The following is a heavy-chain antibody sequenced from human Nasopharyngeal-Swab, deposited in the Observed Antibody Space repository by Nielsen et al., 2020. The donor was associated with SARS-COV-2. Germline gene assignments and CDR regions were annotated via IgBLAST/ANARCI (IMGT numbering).Heavy chain of an antibody. V-gene: IGHV3-33*01. J-gene: IGHJ4*02. D-gene: IGHD5-12*01. CDR2: IWYDGSNK. CDR3: ARDGPGYSGYEGGEYFDY. CDR1: GFTFSSYG. Sequence: GGSLRPSCAASGFTFSSYGMHWVRQAPGKGLEWVAVIWYDGSNKYYADSVKGRFTISRDNSKNTLYLQMNSLRAEDTAMYYCARDGPGYSGYEGGEYFDYWGQGTLVTVSS.